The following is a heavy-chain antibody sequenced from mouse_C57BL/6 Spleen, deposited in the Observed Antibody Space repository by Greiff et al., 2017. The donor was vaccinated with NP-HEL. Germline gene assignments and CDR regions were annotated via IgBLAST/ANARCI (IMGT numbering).Heavy chain of an antibody. CDR2: IYPRSGNT. V-gene: IGHV1-81*01. CDR1: GYTFTSYG. Sequence: VQLQQSGAELARPGASVKLSCKASGYTFTSYGISWVKQRTGQGLEWIGEIYPRSGNTYYNEKFKGKATLTADKSSSTAYMELRSLTSEDSAVYFCARDYGSSYLGYFDYWGQGTTLTVS. J-gene: IGHJ2*01. CDR3: ARDYGSSYLGYFDY. D-gene: IGHD1-1*01.